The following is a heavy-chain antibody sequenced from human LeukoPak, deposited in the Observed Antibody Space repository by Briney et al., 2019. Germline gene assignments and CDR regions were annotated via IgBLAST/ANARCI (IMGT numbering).Heavy chain of an antibody. CDR2: IYYSGSI. CDR3: ARENPSGYYNRPIDY. J-gene: IGHJ4*02. V-gene: IGHV4-59*01. D-gene: IGHD3-22*01. CDR1: GASISSYY. Sequence: SETLSLICTVSGASISSYYWSWIRQPPGKGLEWLGDIYYSGSIKYNPSLKSRVTMSVDTSKNQFSLKLSSVTAADTAIYYCARENPSGYYNRPIDYWGQGTLVTVSP.